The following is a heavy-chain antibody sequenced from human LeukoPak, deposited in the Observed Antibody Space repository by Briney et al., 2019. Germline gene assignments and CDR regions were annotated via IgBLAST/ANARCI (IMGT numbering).Heavy chain of an antibody. V-gene: IGHV1-69*02. CDR2: INPVVDIA. D-gene: IGHD5-12*01. Sequence: SVKVSCKTSGGTFNSHIFSWVRQAPGQGLEWMGRINPVVDIANYAQKFQGRVTITADKSTGTTYMELSGLGSEDTAIYYCTRISLGYSGGMYNWFDPWGQGTLVTVSS. J-gene: IGHJ5*02. CDR3: TRISLGYSGGMYNWFDP. CDR1: GGTFNSHI.